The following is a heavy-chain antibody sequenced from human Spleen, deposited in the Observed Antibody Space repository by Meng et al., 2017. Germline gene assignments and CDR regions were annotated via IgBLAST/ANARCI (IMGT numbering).Heavy chain of an antibody. CDR3: ARDVEYDCSSTSCRAFDI. V-gene: IGHV4-30-4*01. J-gene: IGHJ3*02. CDR2: IYYSGST. Sequence: QVQLQESGPGLVKPSQTLSLTCTVSGGSISSGDYYWSWIRQPPGKGLEWIGYIYYSGSTYYNPSLKSRVTISVDTSKNQFSLKLSSVTAADTAVYYCARDVEYDCSSTSCRAFDIWGQGTMVTVSS. D-gene: IGHD2-2*01. CDR1: GGSISSGDYY.